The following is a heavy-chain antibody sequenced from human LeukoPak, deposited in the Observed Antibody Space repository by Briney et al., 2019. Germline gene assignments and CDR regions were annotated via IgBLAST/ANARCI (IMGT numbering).Heavy chain of an antibody. CDR1: GFTFGDYA. V-gene: IGHV3-49*04. Sequence: GGSLRLSCTASGFTFGDYAMSWVRQAPGKGLEWVGFIRSKAYGGTTEYAAPVKGRFTISRDDSKSIAYLQMNSLKTGDTAVYYCTRDLRRGVTLDLDIAVASNDYWGQGTLVTVSS. CDR2: IRSKAYGGTT. CDR3: TRDLRRGVTLDLDIAVASNDY. D-gene: IGHD6-19*01. J-gene: IGHJ4*02.